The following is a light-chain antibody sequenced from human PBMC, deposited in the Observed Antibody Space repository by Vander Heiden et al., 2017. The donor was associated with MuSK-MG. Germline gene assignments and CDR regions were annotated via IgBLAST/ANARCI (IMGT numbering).Light chain of an antibody. J-gene: IGKJ3*01. CDR1: QSVSNY. CDR2: DAS. Sequence: EIVLTQSPATLSLSPGERATLSCRASQSVSNYLAWYQQKPGQAPRLLIYDASNRANGIPARFSGSGSGTDFTLTISSLEPEDFAVYYWQQRSGHFTFGHGTKVDIK. V-gene: IGKV3-11*01. CDR3: QQRSGHFT.